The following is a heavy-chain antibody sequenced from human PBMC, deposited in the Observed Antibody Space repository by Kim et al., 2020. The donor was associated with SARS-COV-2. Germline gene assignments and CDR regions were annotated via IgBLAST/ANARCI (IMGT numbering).Heavy chain of an antibody. CDR2: INAGNGNT. CDR3: ASNYDSSGYYGDY. D-gene: IGHD3-22*01. CDR1: GYTFTSYA. Sequence: ASVKVSCKASGYTFTSYAMHWVRQAPGQRLEWMGWINAGNGNTKYSQKFQARVTITRDTSASTAYMELSSLRSEDTAVYYCASNYDSSGYYGDYWGQGTLVTVSS. J-gene: IGHJ4*02. V-gene: IGHV1-3*01.